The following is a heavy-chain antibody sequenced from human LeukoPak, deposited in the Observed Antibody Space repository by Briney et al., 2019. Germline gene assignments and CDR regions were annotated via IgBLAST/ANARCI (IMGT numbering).Heavy chain of an antibody. CDR1: GFTVSSNY. D-gene: IGHD6-6*01. Sequence: SGGSLRLSCAASGFTVSSNYMSWVRQAPGKRLEWVSVIYSGGSTYYADSVKGRFTISRDNSKNTLYLQMNSLRAEDTAVYYCARGQIAAPPDYWGQGTLVTVSS. CDR2: IYSGGST. J-gene: IGHJ4*02. CDR3: ARGQIAAPPDY. V-gene: IGHV3-53*01.